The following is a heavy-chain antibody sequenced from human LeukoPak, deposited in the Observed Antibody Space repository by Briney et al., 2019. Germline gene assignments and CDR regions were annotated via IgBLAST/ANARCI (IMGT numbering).Heavy chain of an antibody. V-gene: IGHV5-51*01. CDR1: GYNFTPYW. CDR3: ARLPSGGSGSPHFDP. Sequence: GESLKISCQSSGYNFTPYWIVWVRQMPGKGLEWMGITFAGYSYTIYSPSFQGQVTISVDKSISTAYLQWSSLKASDTAMYYCARLPSGGSGSPHFDPWGQGTLVTVSS. D-gene: IGHD3-10*01. J-gene: IGHJ5*02. CDR2: TFAGYSYT.